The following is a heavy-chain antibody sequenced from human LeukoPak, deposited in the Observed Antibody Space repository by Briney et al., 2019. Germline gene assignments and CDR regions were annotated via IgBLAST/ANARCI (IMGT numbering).Heavy chain of an antibody. CDR3: ARGEEQWLDAYFDY. CDR1: GYTFTSYA. Sequence: ASVKVSCKASGYTFTSYAMNWVRQAPGQGLEWMGWINTNTGNPTYAQGFTGRFVFSLDTSVSTAYPQISSLKAEDTGVYYCARGEEQWLDAYFDYWGQGTLVTVSS. D-gene: IGHD6-19*01. V-gene: IGHV7-4-1*02. CDR2: INTNTGNP. J-gene: IGHJ4*02.